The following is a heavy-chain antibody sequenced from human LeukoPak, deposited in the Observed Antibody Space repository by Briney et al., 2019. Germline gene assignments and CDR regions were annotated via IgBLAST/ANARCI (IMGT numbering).Heavy chain of an antibody. Sequence: GGSLRLSCAASGFTFSSYWMHWVRQAPGKGLVWVSRINSDGSSTSYADSVKGRFTISRDNAKNTLYLQMNSLRAEDTAVYYCAKDRPDTAMVISYPYWGQGTLVTVSS. V-gene: IGHV3-74*01. D-gene: IGHD5-18*01. CDR3: AKDRPDTAMVISYPY. CDR2: INSDGSST. J-gene: IGHJ4*02. CDR1: GFTFSSYW.